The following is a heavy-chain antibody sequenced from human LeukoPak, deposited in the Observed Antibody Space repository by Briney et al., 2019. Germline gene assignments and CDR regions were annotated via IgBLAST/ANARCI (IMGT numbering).Heavy chain of an antibody. CDR1: GFTFSSYG. Sequence: HSGGSLRLSCAASGFTFSSYGMHWVRQAPGKGLEWVAVIWHDGSNKYYADSVKGRFTISRDNSKNTLYLQMNSLRAEDTAVYYCARDLHVNYYGSGSYYPDYWGQGTLVTVSS. CDR3: ARDLHVNYYGSGSYYPDY. CDR2: IWHDGSNK. J-gene: IGHJ4*02. V-gene: IGHV3-33*01. D-gene: IGHD3-10*01.